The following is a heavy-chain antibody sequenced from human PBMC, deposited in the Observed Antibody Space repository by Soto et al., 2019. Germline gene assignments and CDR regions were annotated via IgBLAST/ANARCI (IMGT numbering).Heavy chain of an antibody. J-gene: IGHJ4*02. V-gene: IGHV1-69*02. Sequence: QVQLVQSGAEVKKPGSSVKVSCKASGGTFSSYTISWVRQAPGQGIEWMGRIIPILGIANYAQKFQGRVTITEDKSTSTAYMELSSLRSEDTAVYYCAMEYCSSTSCDRDYWGQGTLVTVSS. CDR2: IIPILGIA. CDR1: GGTFSSYT. D-gene: IGHD2-2*02. CDR3: AMEYCSSTSCDRDY.